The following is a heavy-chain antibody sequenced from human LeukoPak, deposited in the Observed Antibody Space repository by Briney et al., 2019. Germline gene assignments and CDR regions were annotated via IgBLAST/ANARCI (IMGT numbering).Heavy chain of an antibody. Sequence: TGGSLRLSCAASGFTFSSYAMSWVRQAPGKGLEWVSAISGSGGSTYYADSVKGRFTISRDNSKNTLYLQMNSLRAEDTAVYYCAKALQWLVLGFDYWGQGTLVTVSS. CDR2: ISGSGGST. D-gene: IGHD6-19*01. CDR1: GFTFSSYA. V-gene: IGHV3-23*01. CDR3: AKALQWLVLGFDY. J-gene: IGHJ4*02.